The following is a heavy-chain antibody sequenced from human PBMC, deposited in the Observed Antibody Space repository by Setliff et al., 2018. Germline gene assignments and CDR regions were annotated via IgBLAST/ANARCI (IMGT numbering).Heavy chain of an antibody. CDR1: GYTFTGYY. J-gene: IGHJ6*02. Sequence: ASVKVSCKASGYTFTGYYMHWVRQAPGQGLEWMGWINPNSGGTNYAQKFQGWVTMTRDTSISTAYMALSRLRSDDTAVYYCARDLLYSGSYFGYYYGMDVWGQGTTVTVSS. D-gene: IGHD1-26*01. V-gene: IGHV1-2*04. CDR3: ARDLLYSGSYFGYYYGMDV. CDR2: INPNSGGT.